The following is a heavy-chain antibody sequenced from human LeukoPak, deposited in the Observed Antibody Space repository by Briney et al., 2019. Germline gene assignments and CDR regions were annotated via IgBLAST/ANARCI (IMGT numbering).Heavy chain of an antibody. CDR3: ARVAYYYDSSGLDAFDI. V-gene: IGHV3-30*03. D-gene: IGHD3-22*01. Sequence: GGSLRLSCAASGFTFSSYGMHWVRQAPGKGLEWVAVISYDGSNKYYADSVKGRFTISRDNSKNTLYLQMNSLRAEDTAVYYCARVAYYYDSSGLDAFDIWGQGTMVTVSS. J-gene: IGHJ3*02. CDR1: GFTFSSYG. CDR2: ISYDGSNK.